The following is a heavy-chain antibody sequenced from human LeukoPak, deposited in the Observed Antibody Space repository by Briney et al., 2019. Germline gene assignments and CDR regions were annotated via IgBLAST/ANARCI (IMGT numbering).Heavy chain of an antibody. Sequence: PRASVKVSCKASGYTFTAYYMHWVRQAPGQGPEWMGWINPNSGVTNYAQKFQGRVIMTSDTSISTAYMEFSRLRSDDTAMYYCARDLGVTVRPFSLFYWGQGTLVTVSS. CDR1: GYTFTAYY. J-gene: IGHJ4*02. CDR3: ARDLGVTVRPFSLFY. V-gene: IGHV1-2*02. CDR2: INPNSGVT. D-gene: IGHD6-6*01.